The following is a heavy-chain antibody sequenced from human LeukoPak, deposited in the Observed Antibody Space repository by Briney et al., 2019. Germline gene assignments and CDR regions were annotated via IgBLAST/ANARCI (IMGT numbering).Heavy chain of an antibody. V-gene: IGHV3-9*01. CDR2: ISWNSGSI. J-gene: IGHJ4*02. CDR1: GFTFDDYA. D-gene: IGHD5-12*01. CDR3: AKDLSMYSGYDSYFDY. Sequence: GGSLRLSCAASGFTFDDYAMHWVRQAPGKGLEWVSGISWNSGSIGYADSVKGRFTISKDNAKNSLYLQMNSLRAEDTALYYCAKDLSMYSGYDSYFDYWGQGTLVTVSS.